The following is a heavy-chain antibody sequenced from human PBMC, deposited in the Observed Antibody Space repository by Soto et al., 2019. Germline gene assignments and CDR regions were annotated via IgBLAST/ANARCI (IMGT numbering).Heavy chain of an antibody. J-gene: IGHJ5*02. CDR2: IIPIFGTT. V-gene: IGHV1-69*12. CDR1: GGTFSNYA. D-gene: IGHD5-12*01. CDR3: AKDGGRDGYFGNWFDP. Sequence: QVQLVQSGAEVKKPGSSVKVSCKASGGTFSNYAITWVRQAPGQGLEWMGGIIPIFGTTNYAQQFQGRVTITADESTTTAYMELSSLRSEDTAVYYCAKDGGRDGYFGNWFDPWGQGTLVTVSS.